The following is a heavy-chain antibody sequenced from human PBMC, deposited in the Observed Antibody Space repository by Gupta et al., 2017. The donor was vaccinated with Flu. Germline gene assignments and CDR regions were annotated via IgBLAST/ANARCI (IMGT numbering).Heavy chain of an antibody. CDR3: ARSYGDYLSYFYYYMDV. Sequence: WIRQPPGKGLEWIGYIYHSGSTYYNPSLRGRVTISVDRSKNQFSLNLSSVSAADTAVYYCARSYGDYLSYFYYYMDVWGKGTAVTVSS. CDR2: IYHSGST. J-gene: IGHJ6*03. D-gene: IGHD4-17*01. V-gene: IGHV4-30-2*01.